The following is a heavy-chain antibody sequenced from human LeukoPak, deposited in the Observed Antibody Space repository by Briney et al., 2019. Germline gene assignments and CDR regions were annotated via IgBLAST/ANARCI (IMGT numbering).Heavy chain of an antibody. CDR3: ARDLITMVRGVIIEDYYGMDV. J-gene: IGHJ6*02. V-gene: IGHV3-21*01. CDR2: ISSSSSYI. D-gene: IGHD3-10*01. CDR1: GFTFSSYS. Sequence: GGSLRLSCAASGFTFSSYSMNWVRQAPGKGLEWVSSISSSSSYIYYADSVKGRFTISRDNAKNSLYLQMNSLRAEDTAVYYCARDLITMVRGVIIEDYYGMDVWGQGTTVTVSS.